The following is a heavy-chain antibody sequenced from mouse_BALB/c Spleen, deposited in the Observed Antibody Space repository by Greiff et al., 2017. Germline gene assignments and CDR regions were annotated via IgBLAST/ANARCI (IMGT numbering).Heavy chain of an antibody. V-gene: IGHV6-6*02. CDR3: TRGEDFDY. CDR2: IRLKSNNYAT. J-gene: IGHJ2*01. CDR1: GFTFSNYW. Sequence: DVMLVESGGGLVQPGGSMKLSCVASGFTFSNYWMNWVRQSPEKGLEWVAEIRLKSNNYATHYAESVKGRFTISRDDSKSSVYLQMNNLRAEDTGIYYCTRGEDFDYWGQGTTLTVSS.